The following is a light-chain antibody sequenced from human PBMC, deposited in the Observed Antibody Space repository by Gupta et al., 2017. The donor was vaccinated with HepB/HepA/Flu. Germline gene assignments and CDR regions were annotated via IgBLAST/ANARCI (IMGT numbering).Light chain of an antibody. CDR3: HQSSSLPLT. Sequence: EIVLTHSPDLQSVTPKEKVTIPCWASESIGSGLHWYQQKPDQSPKLLIKFASQSFSGVPSRFSGSGSGTDFTLTINSLEAEDAATYYCHQSSSLPLTFGGGTKVEIK. CDR1: ESIGSG. CDR2: FAS. J-gene: IGKJ4*01. V-gene: IGKV6-21*01.